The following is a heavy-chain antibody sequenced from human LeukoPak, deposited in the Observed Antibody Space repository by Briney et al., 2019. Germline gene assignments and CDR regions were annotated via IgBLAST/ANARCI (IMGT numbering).Heavy chain of an antibody. CDR3: ARAYSGSSGIDY. J-gene: IGHJ4*02. CDR1: GYTFTGYY. D-gene: IGHD1-26*01. Sequence: ASVKGSCKASGYTFTGYYMHWVRQAPGQGLEWMGWINPNSGGTNYAQKFQGRVTMTRDTSTSTLYMELSSLRSEDTAVYYCARAYSGSSGIDYWGQGTLVTVSS. V-gene: IGHV1-2*02. CDR2: INPNSGGT.